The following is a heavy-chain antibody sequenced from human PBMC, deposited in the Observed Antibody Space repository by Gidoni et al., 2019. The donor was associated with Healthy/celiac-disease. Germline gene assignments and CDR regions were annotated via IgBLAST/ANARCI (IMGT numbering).Heavy chain of an antibody. CDR2: ISGSGGST. D-gene: IGHD6-19*01. Sequence: VSAISGSGGSTYYADSVKGRFTISRDNSKNTLYLQMNSLRAEDTAVYYCAKFGEAVAGTDEYFDYWGQGTLVTVSS. CDR3: AKFGEAVAGTDEYFDY. J-gene: IGHJ4*02. V-gene: IGHV3-23*01.